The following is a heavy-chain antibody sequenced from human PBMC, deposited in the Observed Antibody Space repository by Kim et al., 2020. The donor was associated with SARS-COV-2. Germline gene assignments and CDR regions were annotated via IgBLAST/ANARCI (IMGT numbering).Heavy chain of an antibody. CDR1: GYTFTELS. J-gene: IGHJ6*02. Sequence: ASVKVSCKVSGYTFTELSMHWVRQAPGKGLEWMGGFDPEDGETIYAQKFQGRVTMTEDTSTDTAYMELSSLRSEDTAVYYCATLSSSSWYGYYYGMDVWGRGTTVTVSS. CDR3: ATLSSSSWYGYYYGMDV. D-gene: IGHD6-13*01. V-gene: IGHV1-24*01. CDR2: FDPEDGET.